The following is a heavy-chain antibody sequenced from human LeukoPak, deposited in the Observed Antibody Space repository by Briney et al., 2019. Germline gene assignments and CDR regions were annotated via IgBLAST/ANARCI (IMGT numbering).Heavy chain of an antibody. V-gene: IGHV3-23*01. J-gene: IGHJ4*02. CDR1: GFTFNNYA. D-gene: IGHD2-15*01. CDR3: TTVTLRPVGL. CDR2: ISGSGDST. Sequence: GGSLRLSCAASGFTFNNYAMNWVRQAPGKGLEWVSIISGSGDSTYYANSVKGRFTISRDNSKNTLYLQVNNLKIEDTAVYYCTTVTLRPVGLWGQGTLVTVSS.